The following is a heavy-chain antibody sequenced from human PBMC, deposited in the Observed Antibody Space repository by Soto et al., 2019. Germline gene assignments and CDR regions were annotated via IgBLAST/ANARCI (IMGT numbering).Heavy chain of an antibody. V-gene: IGHV2-5*02. D-gene: IGHD2-2*02. CDR2: IYWDDDK. CDR3: AHYTWTHLDY. Sequence: QITLKESGPTLVKPTQTLTLTCTFSGFSLSTSGVGVGWIRQPPGKALEWLAIIYWDDDKRYSPSLKSRHTITKDTSTDPVVRTMTNMAPVDTATYYCAHYTWTHLDYWGQGTQVTDSA. J-gene: IGHJ4*02. CDR1: GFSLSTSGVG.